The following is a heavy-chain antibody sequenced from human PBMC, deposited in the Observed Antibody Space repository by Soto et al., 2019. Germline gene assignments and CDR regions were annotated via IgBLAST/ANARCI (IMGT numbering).Heavy chain of an antibody. V-gene: IGHV3-30*18. CDR1: GFTFSSYG. CDR3: AKDPLLYGDLACYFDY. Sequence: VGSLRLSCAASGFTFSSYGMHWVRQAPGKGLEWVAVISYDGSNKYYADSVKGRFTISRDNSKNTLYLQMNSLRAEDTAVYYCAKDPLLYGDLACYFDYWGQGTLVTVSS. J-gene: IGHJ4*02. D-gene: IGHD4-17*01. CDR2: ISYDGSNK.